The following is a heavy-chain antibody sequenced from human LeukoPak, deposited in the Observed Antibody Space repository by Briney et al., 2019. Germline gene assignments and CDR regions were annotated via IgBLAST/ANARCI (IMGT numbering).Heavy chain of an antibody. Sequence: AGGSLRLSCVASGFTFSTYAMHWVRQPPGRGLAWVTGISYDGSNKYYADSVKGRFTISRDNTKKSLYLQMNSLRAEDTAVYYCAAGTELYWGQGTLVTVSS. CDR3: AAGTELY. J-gene: IGHJ4*02. CDR1: GFTFSTYA. D-gene: IGHD1-1*01. CDR2: ISYDGSNK. V-gene: IGHV3-30*04.